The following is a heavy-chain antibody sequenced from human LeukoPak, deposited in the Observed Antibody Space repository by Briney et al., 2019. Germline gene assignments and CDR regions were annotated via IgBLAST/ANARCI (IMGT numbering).Heavy chain of an antibody. Sequence: PSDTLSLTCPVSGGCVSSYYWRWIRQPAGKGRQGIGRIYTSGGTNNNPPLNSRVTISVETSKNHLSPQQSSVAAADTAVYYCARDRELRPHFDYWGQGTLVTVSS. CDR1: GGCVSSYY. CDR3: ARDRELRPHFDY. D-gene: IGHD1-7*01. J-gene: IGHJ4*02. CDR2: IYTSGGT. V-gene: IGHV4-4*07.